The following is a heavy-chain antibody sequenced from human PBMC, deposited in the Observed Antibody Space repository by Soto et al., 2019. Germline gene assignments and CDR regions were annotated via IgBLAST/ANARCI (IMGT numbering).Heavy chain of an antibody. D-gene: IGHD6-13*01. Sequence: GGYLRLSCAASGFTVSTKYMRCVRHSPRKGLEWASVIYTGATTYYADSVNGRSTISRDNSKNRLFLQMNSLRAEDTAIYYCAKCMGSSWIGVSGNRDQGSMVTVSS. CDR3: AKCMGSSWIGVSGN. V-gene: IGHV3-53*01. J-gene: IGHJ4*02. CDR2: IYTGATT. CDR1: GFTVSTKY.